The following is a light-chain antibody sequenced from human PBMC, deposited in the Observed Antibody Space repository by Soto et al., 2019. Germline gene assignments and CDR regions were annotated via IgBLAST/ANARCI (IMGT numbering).Light chain of an antibody. J-gene: IGLJ2*01. V-gene: IGLV2-14*01. CDR3: NSYTSTFTWV. CDR1: SSDVGGQNF. Sequence: QSVLTQPASVSGSPGQSITISCTGTSSDVGGQNFVSWYQHHPGKAPKLMIYEVTNRPSGVSDRFSGSKSGNTASLTISGLQAEDEADYYCNSYTSTFTWVFGGGTKLTVL. CDR2: EVT.